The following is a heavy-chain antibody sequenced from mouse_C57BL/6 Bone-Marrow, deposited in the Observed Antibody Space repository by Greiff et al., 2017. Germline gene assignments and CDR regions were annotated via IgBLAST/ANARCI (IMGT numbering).Heavy chain of an antibody. CDR2: IDPSDSYT. Sequence: QVQLQQPGAELVRPGTSVKLSCKASGYTFTSYWMHWVKQRPGQGLEWIGVIDPSDSYTNYNQKFTGKATLTVDTSSSTAYMQLNSLTSEDSAVYYCARKDGYFIYYYAMDYWGQGTSVTVSS. D-gene: IGHD2-3*01. CDR3: ARKDGYFIYYYAMDY. CDR1: GYTFTSYW. J-gene: IGHJ4*01. V-gene: IGHV1-59*01.